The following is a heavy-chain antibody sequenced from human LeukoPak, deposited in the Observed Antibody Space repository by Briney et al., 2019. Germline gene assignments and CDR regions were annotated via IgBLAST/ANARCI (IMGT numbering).Heavy chain of an antibody. D-gene: IGHD1-26*01. V-gene: IGHV3-23*01. CDR2: ISGSGGST. CDR1: GFAFGSEA. J-gene: IGHJ4*02. CDR3: AKRPSIVGAYYFDY. Sequence: QTGGSLRLSCAVSGFAFGSEAMSWVRQAPGKGLEWVSAISGSGGSTYYADSVKGRFTISRDNSKNTLYLQMNSLRAEDTAVYYCAKRPSIVGAYYFDYWGQGTLVTVSS.